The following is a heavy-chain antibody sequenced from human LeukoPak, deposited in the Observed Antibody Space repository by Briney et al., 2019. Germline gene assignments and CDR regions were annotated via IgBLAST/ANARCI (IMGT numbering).Heavy chain of an antibody. CDR3: ARDLDYGDYYCCYMDV. CDR2: IYTSGST. CDR1: GGSISSYY. Sequence: SETLSLTCTVSGGSISSYYWSWIRQPAGKGLEWIGRIYTSGSTNYNPSLKSRVTMSVDTSKNQFSLKLSSVTAADTAVYYCARDLDYGDYYCCYMDVWGKGTTVTVSS. J-gene: IGHJ6*03. D-gene: IGHD4-17*01. V-gene: IGHV4-4*07.